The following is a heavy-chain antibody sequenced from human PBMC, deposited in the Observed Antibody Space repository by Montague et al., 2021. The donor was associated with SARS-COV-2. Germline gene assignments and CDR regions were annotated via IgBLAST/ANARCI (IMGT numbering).Heavy chain of an antibody. J-gene: IGHJ4*02. D-gene: IGHD6-13*01. Sequence: SETLSLTCGVSGGSISSSHWWSWVRQPPGKGLEYIGEIYHSGSTXXNPXHKSRVTISIDKSKNQFSLRMRSVTAADTAVYYCARVASAGAGVDYWGQGTLVTVSS. CDR3: ARVASAGAGVDY. CDR1: GGSISSSHW. CDR2: IYHSGST. V-gene: IGHV4-4*02.